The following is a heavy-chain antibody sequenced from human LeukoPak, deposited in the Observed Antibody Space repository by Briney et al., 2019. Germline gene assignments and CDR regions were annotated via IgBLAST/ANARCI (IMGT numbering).Heavy chain of an antibody. D-gene: IGHD6-13*01. V-gene: IGHV3-23*01. J-gene: IGHJ5*02. CDR1: GFTFSSYA. CDR2: ISGSGGST. CDR3: AKDRGSSWLNWFDP. Sequence: GGSLRLSCAASGFTFSSYAMSWVRQAPGKGLEWVSAISGSGGSTYYADSVKGRFTISRDNSKNTLYLQMNNLRAEDTAVYYCAKDRGSSWLNWFDPWGQGTLVTVSS.